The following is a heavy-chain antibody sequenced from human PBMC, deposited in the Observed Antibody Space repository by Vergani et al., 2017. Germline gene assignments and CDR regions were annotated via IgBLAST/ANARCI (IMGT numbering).Heavy chain of an antibody. CDR3: ATKRCGTPGCQGGYFRE. Sequence: QVHLVESGGGVVQPGRSLRLSCVVSGFTSSDYGMHWVRQAPGKGLEWVAVISYDGRQKYYANSVKVRFTISRDNSKSTLYLQMNSLRTEDTAVYYCATKRCGTPGCQGGYFREWGQGTLVTVSS. J-gene: IGHJ1*01. D-gene: IGHD1-1*01. CDR2: ISYDGRQK. CDR1: GFTSSDYG. V-gene: IGHV3-30*03.